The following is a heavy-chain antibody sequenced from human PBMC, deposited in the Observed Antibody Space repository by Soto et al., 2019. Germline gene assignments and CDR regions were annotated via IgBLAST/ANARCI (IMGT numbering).Heavy chain of an antibody. CDR3: ARAMAYYYDSSGYYYDY. D-gene: IGHD3-22*01. V-gene: IGHV1-69*02. CDR2: IIPILGIA. CDR1: GGTFSSYT. J-gene: IGHJ4*02. Sequence: QVQLVQSGAEVKKPGSSVKVSCKASGGTFSSYTISWVRQAPGQGLEWMGRIIPILGIANYAQKFQGRVTITEDKSTSTAYMALSSLRSEDTAVYYCARAMAYYYDSSGYYYDYWGQGTLVTVSS.